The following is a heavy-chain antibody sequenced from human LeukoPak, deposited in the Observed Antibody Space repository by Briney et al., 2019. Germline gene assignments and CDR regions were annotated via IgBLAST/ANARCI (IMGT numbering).Heavy chain of an antibody. V-gene: IGHV3-20*04. D-gene: IGHD1-1*01. CDR3: ARDGDDNAIIPPLDY. CDR1: GFYFGDYG. CDR2: IHWNDGSA. J-gene: IGHJ4*02. Sequence: PGGSLRLSCEASGFYFGDYGMSWVRQAPGKGLEWLSSIHWNDGSASYADSVRGRFTISRDNAKNTLYLQMIGLRVGDTAFYYCARDGDDNAIIPPLDYWGQGALFTVSS.